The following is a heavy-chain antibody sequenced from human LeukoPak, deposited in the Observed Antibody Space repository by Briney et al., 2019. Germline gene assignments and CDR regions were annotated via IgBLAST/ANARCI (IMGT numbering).Heavy chain of an antibody. Sequence: GGSLRLSCAASAFTFSSYAMSWVRQAPGKGLEWVSAISGSGGSTYYADSVKGRFTISRDNSKNTLYLQMNSLRAEDTAVYYCAKDRLRAITIFGVVTWGWFDPWGQGTLVTVSS. J-gene: IGHJ5*02. CDR1: AFTFSSYA. CDR2: ISGSGGST. D-gene: IGHD3-3*01. V-gene: IGHV3-23*01. CDR3: AKDRLRAITIFGVVTWGWFDP.